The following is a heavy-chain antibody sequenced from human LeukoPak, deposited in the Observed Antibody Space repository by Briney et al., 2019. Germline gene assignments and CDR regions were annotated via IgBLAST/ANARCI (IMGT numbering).Heavy chain of an antibody. CDR2: IYYSGST. CDR3: ARVGRSGYYFDY. CDR1: GGSISSYY. V-gene: IGHV4-59*01. J-gene: IGHJ4*02. D-gene: IGHD3-3*01. Sequence: PSETLSLTCTVSGGSISSYYWSWIQQPPGKGLEWIGYIYYSGSTNYNPSLKSRVTISVDTSKNQFSLKLSSVTAADTAVYYCARVGRSGYYFDYWGQGTLVTVSS.